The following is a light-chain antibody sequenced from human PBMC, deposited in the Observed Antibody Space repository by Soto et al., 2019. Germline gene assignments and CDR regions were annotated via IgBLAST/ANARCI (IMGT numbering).Light chain of an antibody. CDR1: SSDVGGYNY. J-gene: IGLJ1*01. V-gene: IGLV2-14*01. Sequence: QYALTQPASVSGSPGQSITISCTGTSSDVGGYNYVSWYQQHPGNAPKLMIYEVSNRPSGVSNRFSGSKSGNTASLTISGLQAEDEADYYFSSYTSSSTQVVGTGSKLTVL. CDR2: EVS. CDR3: SSYTSSSTQV.